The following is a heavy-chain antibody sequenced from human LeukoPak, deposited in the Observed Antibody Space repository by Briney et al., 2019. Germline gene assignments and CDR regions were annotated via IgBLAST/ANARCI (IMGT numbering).Heavy chain of an antibody. Sequence: ASVKVSCKASGYTFTSYYMHWVRQAPGQGLEWMGWISAYNGNTNYAQKLQGRVTMTTDTSTSTAYMELRSLRSDDTAVYYCARKGPPYFDYWDQGTLVTVSS. CDR1: GYTFTSYY. CDR3: ARKGPPYFDY. V-gene: IGHV1-18*04. J-gene: IGHJ4*02. CDR2: ISAYNGNT.